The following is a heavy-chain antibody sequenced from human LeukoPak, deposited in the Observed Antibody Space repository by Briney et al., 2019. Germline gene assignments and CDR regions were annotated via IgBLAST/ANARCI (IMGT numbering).Heavy chain of an antibody. V-gene: IGHV3-21*01. CDR1: GFTFSTYC. J-gene: IGHJ1*01. D-gene: IGHD6-19*01. CDR2: ISSTSRHI. Sequence: PGGSLRLSCAASGFTFSTYCMNWVRQAPGKGLEWVSSISSTSRHIVYADSVRGRFTISRDNAKNALYLQMSSLGADDTAVYYCARDRGSGWFPPFQHWGQGTLVTVSS. CDR3: ARDRGSGWFPPFQH.